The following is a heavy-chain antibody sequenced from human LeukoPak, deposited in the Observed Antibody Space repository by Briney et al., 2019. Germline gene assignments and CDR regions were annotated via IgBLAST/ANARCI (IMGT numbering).Heavy chain of an antibody. J-gene: IGHJ4*02. D-gene: IGHD6-19*01. CDR2: INPNSGGT. V-gene: IGHV1-2*06. CDR3: ARPSEQWLLAFDY. CDR1: GYTFTGYY. Sequence: ASVKVSCKGSGYTFTGYYMHWVRQAPGQGLEWMGRINPNSGGTNYAQKFQGRVTMTRDTSISTAYMELSRLRSDDTAVYYCARPSEQWLLAFDYWGQGTLVTVSS.